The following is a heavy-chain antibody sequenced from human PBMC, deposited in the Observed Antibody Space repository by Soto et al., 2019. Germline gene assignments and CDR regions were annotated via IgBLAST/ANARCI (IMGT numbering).Heavy chain of an antibody. CDR3: ASSTLTDLRYFDWLPANPVATYYYYGMDV. V-gene: IGHV6-1*01. D-gene: IGHD3-9*01. J-gene: IGHJ6*02. CDR1: GDSVSSNSAA. CDR2: TYYRSKWYN. Sequence: PSQTLSLTCAISGDSVSSNSAAWNWIRQSPSRGLEWLGRTYYRSKWYNDYAVSVKSRITINPDTSKNQFSLQLNSVTPEDTAVYYCASSTLTDLRYFDWLPANPVATYYYYGMDVWGQGTTVTVSS.